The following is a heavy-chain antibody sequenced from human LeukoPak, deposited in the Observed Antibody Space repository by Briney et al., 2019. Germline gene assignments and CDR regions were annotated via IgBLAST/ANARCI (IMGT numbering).Heavy chain of an antibody. D-gene: IGHD2-21*01. CDR2: FSNSGGTT. CDR3: AKADSMTKAFEHFQH. V-gene: IGHV3-23*01. J-gene: IGHJ1*01. CDR1: GFTFSSYV. Sequence: PGGSLRLSCAASGFTFSSYVMSWVRQAPGKGLEWVSAFSNSGGTTYYADSVKGRFTISRDNSKNTLYLEMNSLRAEDTAVYYCAKADSMTKAFEHFQHWGQGTLVTVSS.